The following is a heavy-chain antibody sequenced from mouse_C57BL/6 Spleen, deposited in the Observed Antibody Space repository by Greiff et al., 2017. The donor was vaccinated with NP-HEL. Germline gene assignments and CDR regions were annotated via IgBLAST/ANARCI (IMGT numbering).Heavy chain of an antibody. Sequence: QVHVKQPGTELVKPGASVKLSCKASGYTFTSYWMHWVKQRPGQGLEWIGNINPSNGGTNYNEKFKSKATLTVDKSSSTAYMQLSSLTSEDSAVYYGARGGQLRLRDYAMDYWGQGTSVTVSS. V-gene: IGHV1-53*01. D-gene: IGHD3-2*02. CDR1: GYTFTSYW. J-gene: IGHJ4*01. CDR3: ARGGQLRLRDYAMDY. CDR2: INPSNGGT.